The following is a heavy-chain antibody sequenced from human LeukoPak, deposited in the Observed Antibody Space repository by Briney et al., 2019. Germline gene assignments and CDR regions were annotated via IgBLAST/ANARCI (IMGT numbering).Heavy chain of an antibody. CDR3: ARPGIAVAQGANDY. CDR1: GFTFDDYA. J-gene: IGHJ4*02. CDR2: ISWDGGST. V-gene: IGHV3-43D*03. D-gene: IGHD6-19*01. Sequence: TGGSLRLSCAASGFTFDDYAMHWVRQAPGKCLEWVSLISWDGGSTYYADSVKGRFTISRDNSKNTLYLQMNSLRAEDTAVYYCARPGIAVAQGANDYWGQGTLVTVSS.